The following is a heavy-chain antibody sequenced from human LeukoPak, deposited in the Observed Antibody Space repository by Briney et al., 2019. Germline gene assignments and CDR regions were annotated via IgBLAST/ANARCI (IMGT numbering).Heavy chain of an antibody. D-gene: IGHD4-17*01. Sequence: ASVKVSCKASGYTFTSYAMHWVRQAPGQRLEWMGWINAGNGNTKYSQKFQGRVTITRDTSASTAYMELSSLRSEDTAVYYCAREDYGDYERYYYYGMDVWGQGTTVTVSS. CDR2: INAGNGNT. J-gene: IGHJ6*02. V-gene: IGHV1-3*01. CDR3: AREDYGDYERYYYYGMDV. CDR1: GYTFTSYA.